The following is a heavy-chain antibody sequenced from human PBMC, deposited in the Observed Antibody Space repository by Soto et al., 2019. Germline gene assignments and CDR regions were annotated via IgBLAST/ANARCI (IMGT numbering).Heavy chain of an antibody. Sequence: SVKVSCKASGGTFSTYAISWVRQAPGQGLEWMGMIIPIFGTTNYAQKFQDRVTITADESTSTAYMELSSLRSEDTAVFYCARDQGPDCSGGSCFYYYGMDVWGQGTTVTVSS. V-gene: IGHV1-69*13. CDR2: IIPIFGTT. J-gene: IGHJ6*02. CDR1: GGTFSTYA. CDR3: ARDQGPDCSGGSCFYYYGMDV. D-gene: IGHD2-15*01.